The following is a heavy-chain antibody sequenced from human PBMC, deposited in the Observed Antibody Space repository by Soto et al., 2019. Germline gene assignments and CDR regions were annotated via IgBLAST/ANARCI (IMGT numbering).Heavy chain of an antibody. J-gene: IGHJ4*02. V-gene: IGHV3-33*01. CDR2: IWFDGNSN. CDR1: WFTLSSYG. D-gene: IGHD3-10*01. CDR3: ARRGEGSLYYFDY. Sequence: GSPRVSCSASWFTLSSYGMHLVPPAPGKGLEWVAFIWFDGNSNYYADSVKGRFTISRDNSKNTLYLQMNSLRADDTAVYFCARRGEGSLYYFDYWCQGTLVTVSS.